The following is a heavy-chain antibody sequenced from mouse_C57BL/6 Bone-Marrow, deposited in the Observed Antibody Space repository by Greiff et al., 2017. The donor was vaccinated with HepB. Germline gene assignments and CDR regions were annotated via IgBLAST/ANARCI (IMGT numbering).Heavy chain of an antibody. CDR3: ARKYYGSPYYFDY. Sequence: DSGPGLVKPSQSLSLTCSVTGYSITSGYYWNWIRQFPGNKLEWMGYISYDGSNNYNPSLKNRISITRDTSKNQFFLKLNSVTTEDTATYYCARKYYGSPYYFDYWGQGTTLTVSS. D-gene: IGHD1-1*01. CDR2: ISYDGSN. CDR1: GYSITSGYY. V-gene: IGHV3-6*01. J-gene: IGHJ2*01.